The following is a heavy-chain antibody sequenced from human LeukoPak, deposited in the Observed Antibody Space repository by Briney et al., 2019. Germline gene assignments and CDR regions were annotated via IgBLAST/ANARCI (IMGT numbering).Heavy chain of an antibody. CDR2: INPNSGAT. CDR1: GYTFTSYG. V-gene: IGHV1-2*02. J-gene: IGHJ4*01. Sequence: ASVKVSCKASGYTFTSYGISWVRQAPGQGLKWMGWINPNSGATDYAQSFQARVTMTRDTSIGSGYMELTGLESDDTAVYYCARGRRILGGPENAGDFFDYWGQGSLVTVSS. CDR3: ARGRRILGGPENAGDFFDY. D-gene: IGHD3-16*01.